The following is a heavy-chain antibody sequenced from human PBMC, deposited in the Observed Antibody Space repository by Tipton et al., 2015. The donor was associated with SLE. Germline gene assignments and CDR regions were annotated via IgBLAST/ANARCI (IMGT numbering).Heavy chain of an antibody. CDR2: IIPILGIA. D-gene: IGHD7-27*01. V-gene: IGHV1-69*10. J-gene: IGHJ3*02. Sequence: QLVQSGAEVKKPGASVKVSCKASGYTFTSYAISWVRQAPGQGLEWMGGIIPILGIANYAQKFQGRVTITADKSTSTAYMELSSVTAADTAVYYCARDRTRDGDGDAFDIWGQGTMVTVSS. CDR1: GYTFTSYA. CDR3: ARDRTRDGDGDAFDI.